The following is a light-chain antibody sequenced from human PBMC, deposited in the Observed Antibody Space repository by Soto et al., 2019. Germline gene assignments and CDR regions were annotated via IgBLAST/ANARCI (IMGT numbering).Light chain of an antibody. V-gene: IGKV3-15*01. CDR3: QQYNNRPPLT. Sequence: EIVMTQSPATLSVSPGEGATLSCRASQSIASNLAWYQHKPGQAPRLLIYGASTRATGVPARFSGSGSGTEFTLTISSLQSEDFAVYYCQQYNNRPPLTFGGGTKVEI. J-gene: IGKJ4*01. CDR2: GAS. CDR1: QSIASN.